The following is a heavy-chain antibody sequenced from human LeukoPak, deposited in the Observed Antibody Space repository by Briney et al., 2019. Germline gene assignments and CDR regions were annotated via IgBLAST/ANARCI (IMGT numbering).Heavy chain of an antibody. CDR3: AVTLVGRGRWEEIDY. Sequence: ASVKVSCKVSGYTLTELSMHWVRQAPGKGLEWMGGFDPVEGDTIYAQKFQGRVTMTEDTSTDTAYMELSSLRSDDAAVYYCAVTLVGRGRWEEIDYWGQGTLVTVSS. J-gene: IGHJ4*02. V-gene: IGHV1-24*01. CDR1: GYTLTELS. D-gene: IGHD1-26*01. CDR2: FDPVEGDT.